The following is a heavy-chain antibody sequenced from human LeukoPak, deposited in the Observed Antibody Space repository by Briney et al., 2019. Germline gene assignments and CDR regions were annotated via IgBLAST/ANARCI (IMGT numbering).Heavy chain of an antibody. CDR1: GYTLLELL. Sequence: GSSVHVSFLVTGYTLLELLLHGVRQAGCRECVCLGGFYPEDGETIYAQKFQGRVTMTEDTPTDTAYMELSSLRSEHTAVYYCAVHPVVVVPAPDYWGQGTLVTVSS. J-gene: IGHJ4*02. V-gene: IGHV1-24*01. CDR3: AVHPVVVVPAPDY. CDR2: FYPEDGET. D-gene: IGHD2-2*01.